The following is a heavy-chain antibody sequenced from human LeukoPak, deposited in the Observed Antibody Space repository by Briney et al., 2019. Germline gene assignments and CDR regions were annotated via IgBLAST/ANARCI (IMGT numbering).Heavy chain of an antibody. J-gene: IGHJ4*02. CDR3: ARDERYSGYGAIDY. CDR2: ISGSGVST. V-gene: IGHV3-23*01. Sequence: GGSLRLSCAASGFIFSNYAMSWVRQAPGKGLEWISAISGSGVSTYYTDSVEGRFTISRDNAKNSLYLQMNSLRAEDTAVYYCARDERYSGYGAIDYWGQGTLVTVSS. D-gene: IGHD5-12*01. CDR1: GFIFSNYA.